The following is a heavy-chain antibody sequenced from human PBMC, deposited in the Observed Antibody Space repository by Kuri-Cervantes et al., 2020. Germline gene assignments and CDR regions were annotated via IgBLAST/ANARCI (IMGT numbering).Heavy chain of an antibody. CDR1: GYTFTSYG. D-gene: IGHD1-26*01. CDR3: ARPAGGSSQIEYDAFDI. CDR2: ISAYNGNT. Sequence: ASVKVSCKASGYTFTSYGISWVRQAPGQGLEWMGWISAYNGNTNYAQKLQGRVTMTTDTSTSTVYMELSSLRSEDTAVYYCARPAGGSSQIEYDAFDIWGQGTMVTVSS. V-gene: IGHV1-18*01. J-gene: IGHJ3*02.